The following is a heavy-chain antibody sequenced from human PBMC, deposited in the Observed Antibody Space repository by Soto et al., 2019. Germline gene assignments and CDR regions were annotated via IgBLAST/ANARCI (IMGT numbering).Heavy chain of an antibody. V-gene: IGHV1-69*12. D-gene: IGHD3-16*01. J-gene: IGHJ4*02. CDR3: ASVGGHARQDQNFDY. CDR1: GGTFSSYA. Sequence: QVQLVQSGAEVKKPGSSVKVSCKASGGTFSSYAISWVRQAPGQGLEWMGGIIPIFGTANYAQKFQGRVTSTGDESTSTAYMELSSLRSEDRAVYYCASVGGHARQDQNFDYWGQGTLVTVSS. CDR2: IIPIFGTA.